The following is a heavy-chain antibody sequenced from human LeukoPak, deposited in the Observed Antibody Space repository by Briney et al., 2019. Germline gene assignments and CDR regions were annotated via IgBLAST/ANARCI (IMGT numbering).Heavy chain of an antibody. CDR3: AKGAAAGIPTLFDY. V-gene: IGHV3-23*01. CDR2: ISGSGGST. J-gene: IGHJ4*02. Sequence: GGSLRLSCAASGFTFSSYAMRWVRQAPGKGVEWVSPISGSGGSTYYADSVKGRFTISRDNSKNTLYLQMNSLRAEDTAVYYCAKGAAAGIPTLFDYWGQGTLVTVSS. D-gene: IGHD6-13*01. CDR1: GFTFSSYA.